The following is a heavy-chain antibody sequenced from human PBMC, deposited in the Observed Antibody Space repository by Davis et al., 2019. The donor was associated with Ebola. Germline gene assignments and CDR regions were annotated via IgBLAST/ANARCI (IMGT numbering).Heavy chain of an antibody. J-gene: IGHJ6*03. CDR3: ARNPPAPAAILSMDV. Sequence: PGGSLRLSCAASGFTFSSYGMHWVRQAPGKGLEWVAVISYDGSNKYYADSVKGRFTISRDNSKNTLYLQMNSLRAEDTAVYYCARNPPAPAAILSMDVWGKGTTVTVSS. CDR1: GFTFSSYG. CDR2: ISYDGSNK. V-gene: IGHV3-30*03. D-gene: IGHD2-2*02.